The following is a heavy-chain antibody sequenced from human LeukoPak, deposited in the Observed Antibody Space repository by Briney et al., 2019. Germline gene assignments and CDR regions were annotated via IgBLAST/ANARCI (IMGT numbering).Heavy chain of an antibody. D-gene: IGHD1-7*01. CDR1: GYTFTSYD. Sequence: ASVKVSCKASGYTFTSYDINWVRQAPGQGREWMGWMNPNSGNTGYAQKFQGRVTITRNTSISTAYMELSSLRAEDTAVYYCARAPSRRITGTTRGVYWFDPWGQGTLVTVSS. CDR3: ARAPSRRITGTTRGVYWFDP. CDR2: MNPNSGNT. J-gene: IGHJ5*02. V-gene: IGHV1-8*03.